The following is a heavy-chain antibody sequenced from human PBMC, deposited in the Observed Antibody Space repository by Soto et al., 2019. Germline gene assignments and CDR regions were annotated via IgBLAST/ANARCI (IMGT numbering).Heavy chain of an antibody. CDR1: GGTFSSYA. CDR2: SIPIFGTA. V-gene: IGHV1-69*12. J-gene: IGHJ6*02. CDR3: ARSGRSPQGMDV. D-gene: IGHD1-26*01. Sequence: QVQLVQSGAEVKKPGSSVKVSCKASGGTFSSYAISWLRQAPGQGLEWMGGSIPIFGTANYAQKFQGRVTITADESTRTAYMELSSLRSEDTAVYYCARSGRSPQGMDVLGQGTTVTVSS.